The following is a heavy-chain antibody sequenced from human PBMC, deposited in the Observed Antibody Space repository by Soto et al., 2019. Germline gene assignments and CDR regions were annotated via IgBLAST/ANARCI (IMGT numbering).Heavy chain of an antibody. CDR2: IFSNDEK. J-gene: IGHJ6*03. Sequence: HVTLKESGPVLVKPTETLTLTCTVSGFSLSNGKVGVSWIRQPPGKALEWLAHIFSNDEKSYRTSLKSRLTISEDTSKSQVVLTMTNVDPVDTATYYCARILFGRSVAGGYIYMDLWGKGTTVTVSS. CDR1: GFSLSNGKVG. V-gene: IGHV2-26*01. CDR3: ARILFGRSVAGGYIYMDL. D-gene: IGHD6-19*01.